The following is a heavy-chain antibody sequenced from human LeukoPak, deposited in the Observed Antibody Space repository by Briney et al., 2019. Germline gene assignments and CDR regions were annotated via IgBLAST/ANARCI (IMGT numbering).Heavy chain of an antibody. Sequence: PGGSLRLSCAASGFTFNSYAMSWVRQAPGKGLEWVSAISGSGYTTDYADSVKGRFTMSRDNSKNTLYLQMNSLRAEDTALYYCAKSELLPIPHNFDYWGQGTLVTVSS. V-gene: IGHV3-23*01. D-gene: IGHD1-26*01. CDR2: ISGSGYTT. CDR3: AKSELLPIPHNFDY. CDR1: GFTFNSYA. J-gene: IGHJ4*02.